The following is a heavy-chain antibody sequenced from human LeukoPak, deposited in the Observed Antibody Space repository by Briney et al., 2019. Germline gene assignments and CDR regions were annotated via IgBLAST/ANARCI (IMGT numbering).Heavy chain of an antibody. V-gene: IGHV4-34*01. Sequence: SETLSLTCAVYGGSFSGYYWSWIRQPPGKGLEWIGEINHSGSTNYNPSLKSQVTISVDTSKNQFSLELSSVTAADTAVYYCARKMATTRGYFDYWGQGTLVTVSS. CDR1: GGSFSGYY. D-gene: IGHD5-24*01. J-gene: IGHJ4*02. CDR3: ARKMATTRGYFDY. CDR2: INHSGST.